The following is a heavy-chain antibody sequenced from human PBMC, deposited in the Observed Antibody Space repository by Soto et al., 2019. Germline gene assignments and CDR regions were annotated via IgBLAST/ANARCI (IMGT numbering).Heavy chain of an antibody. CDR1: GYTFTSYY. V-gene: IGHV1-46*01. D-gene: IGHD2-15*01. Sequence: ASVKVSCKASGYTFTSYYMHWVRQAPGQGLEWMGIINPSGGSTSYAQKFQGRVTMTRDTSTSTVYMELSSLRSEDTAVYYCARANRGLWCSGGSCSEARIDYWGQGTLVTVSS. CDR2: INPSGGST. CDR3: ARANRGLWCSGGSCSEARIDY. J-gene: IGHJ4*02.